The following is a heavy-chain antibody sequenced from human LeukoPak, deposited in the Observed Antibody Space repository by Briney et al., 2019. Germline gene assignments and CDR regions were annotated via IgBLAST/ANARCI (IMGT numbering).Heavy chain of an antibody. CDR3: ARTTEGGYTYGYFYYYYMDV. V-gene: IGHV1-2*02. J-gene: IGHJ6*03. D-gene: IGHD5-18*01. CDR1: GYTFTGYH. CDR2: INPNSGGA. Sequence: ASVKVSCKASGYTFTGYHMHWVRQAPGQGLEWMGWINPNSGGANYAQKFQGRVTMTRDTSISTAYMDLSRLGSDDTAVYYCARTTEGGYTYGYFYYYYMDVWGKGTTVTISS.